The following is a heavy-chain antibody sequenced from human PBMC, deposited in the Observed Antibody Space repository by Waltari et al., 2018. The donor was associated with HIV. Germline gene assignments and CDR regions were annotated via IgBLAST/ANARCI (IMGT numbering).Heavy chain of an antibody. CDR1: GYTLTELS. V-gene: IGHV1-24*01. CDR3: ATGAGTMSIRLYDMD. J-gene: IGHJ6*02. Sequence: QVQLIQSGAEVKKPGASVKVSCKVFGYTLTELSMHWVRQAPGKGLEWMGGFDPEGDKTIYAQMLQGRVTMTEDTSTNPAYMELGRATSEDTAVYYCATGAGTMSIRLYDMDGGQGTTVTVSS. D-gene: IGHD3-9*01. CDR2: FDPEGDKT.